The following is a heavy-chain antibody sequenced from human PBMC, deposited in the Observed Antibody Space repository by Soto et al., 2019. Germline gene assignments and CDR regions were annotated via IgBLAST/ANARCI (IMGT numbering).Heavy chain of an antibody. CDR3: ARGSVECSSTSCHTSYYFDY. CDR2: IYSGGST. CDR1: GFTVSSNY. D-gene: IGHD2-2*02. J-gene: IGHJ4*02. V-gene: IGHV3-53*01. Sequence: GGSLRLSCAASGFTVSSNYMSWVRQAPGKGLEWVSVIYSGGSTYYADSVKGRFTISRDNSKNTLYLQMNSLRAEDTAVYYCARGSVECSSTSCHTSYYFDYWGQGTLVTVSS.